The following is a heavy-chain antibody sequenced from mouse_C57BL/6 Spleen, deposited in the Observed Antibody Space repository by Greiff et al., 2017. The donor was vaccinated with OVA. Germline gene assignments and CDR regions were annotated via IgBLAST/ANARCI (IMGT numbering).Heavy chain of an antibody. J-gene: IGHJ3*01. CDR1: GYTFTSYW. V-gene: IGHV1-55*01. CDR2: IYPGSGST. CDR3: ARKGRYDGSLAY. D-gene: IGHD2-3*01. Sequence: QVQLQQPGAELVKPGASVKMSCKASGYTFTSYWITWVKQRPGQGLEWIGDIYPGSGSTNYNEKFKSKATLTVDTSSSTAYMQLSSLTSEDSAVYYCARKGRYDGSLAYWGQGTLVTVSA.